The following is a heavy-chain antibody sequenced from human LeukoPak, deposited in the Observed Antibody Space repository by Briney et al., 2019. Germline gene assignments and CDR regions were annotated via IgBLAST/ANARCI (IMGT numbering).Heavy chain of an antibody. Sequence: SETLSLTCAVYGGSFRGYYWSWIRQPPGKGLEWIGEINHSGSTNYNPSLKSRVTISVDPSKNQFSLKLSSVTAADTAVYYCARGKGSSTPLNFYYFDYWGQGTLVTVSS. CDR2: INHSGST. J-gene: IGHJ4*02. CDR1: GGSFRGYY. V-gene: IGHV4-34*01. CDR3: ARGKGSSTPLNFYYFDY. D-gene: IGHD6-6*01.